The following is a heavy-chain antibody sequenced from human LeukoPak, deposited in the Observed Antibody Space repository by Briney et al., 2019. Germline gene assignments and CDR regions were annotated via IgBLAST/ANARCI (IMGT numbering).Heavy chain of an antibody. CDR3: ARKTVVAATVYYFDY. J-gene: IGHJ4*02. D-gene: IGHD2-15*01. CDR2: IYYSGST. Sequence: PSETLSLTCTVSGGSISSSTSGWGWYWSWIRQHPGKGLEWIGYIYYSGSTYYNPSLKSRVTISVDTSKNQFSLKLSSVTAADTAVYYCARKTVVAATVYYFDYWGQGTLVTVSS. V-gene: IGHV4-31*03. CDR1: GGSISSSTSGWGWY.